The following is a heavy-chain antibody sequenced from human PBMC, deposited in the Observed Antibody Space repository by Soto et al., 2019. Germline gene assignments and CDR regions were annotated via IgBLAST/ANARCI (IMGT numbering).Heavy chain of an antibody. Sequence: QVQLQESGPGLVKPSQTLSLTCTVSVGSISSGGYYWSWIRQHPGKGLEWIGYIYYSGSTYYNPSPTSRVTIAVDTSKNQFSLKLSSVTAADTAVYYCARSRWGSGSTPPPFDYGGQGTLVTVSS. J-gene: IGHJ4*02. D-gene: IGHD5-12*01. V-gene: IGHV4-31*03. CDR3: ARSRWGSGSTPPPFDY. CDR1: VGSISSGGYY. CDR2: IYYSGST.